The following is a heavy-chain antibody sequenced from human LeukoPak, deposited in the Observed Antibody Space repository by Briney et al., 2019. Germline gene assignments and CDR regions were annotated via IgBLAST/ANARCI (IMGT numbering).Heavy chain of an antibody. CDR3: TTSFCSGSTCHWDDAFDT. CDR1: GFTFSNAW. Sequence: AVSLTLTCAASGFTFSNAWMSWVRQAPGKGLEWVGRIKSKTDGWAQDYADTVKGRFTIPRDNTRNTLYLQMNSLSIDGSAVYYCTTSFCSGSTCHWDDAFDTWGQGTMVTVSS. J-gene: IGHJ3*02. V-gene: IGHV3-15*01. D-gene: IGHD2-15*01. CDR2: IKSKTDGWAQ.